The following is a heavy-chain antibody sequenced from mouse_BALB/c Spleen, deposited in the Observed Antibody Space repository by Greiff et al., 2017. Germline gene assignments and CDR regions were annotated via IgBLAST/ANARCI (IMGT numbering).Heavy chain of an antibody. CDR2: INPNNGGT. CDR1: GYTFTEYT. D-gene: IGHD2-2*01. CDR3: ARSIWLRRAWFAY. V-gene: IGHV1-18*01. Sequence: VQLKESGPELVKPGASVKISCKTSGYTFTEYTMHWVKQSHGKSLEWIGGINPNNGGTSYNQKFKGKATLTVDKSSSTAYMELRSLTSEDSAVYYCARSIWLRRAWFAYWGQGTLVTVSA. J-gene: IGHJ3*01.